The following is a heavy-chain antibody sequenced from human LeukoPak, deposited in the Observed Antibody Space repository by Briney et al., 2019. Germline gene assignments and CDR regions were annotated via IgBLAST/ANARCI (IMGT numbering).Heavy chain of an antibody. V-gene: IGHV3-30-3*01. D-gene: IGHD6-19*01. J-gene: IGHJ6*02. CDR2: ISYDGSNK. Sequence: PGGSLRLSCAVSGFTFSSYAMHWVRQAPGKGLEWVAVISYDGSNKYYADSVKGRFTISRDNSKNTLYLQMNSLRAEDTAVYYCAREEGGSGWYSYYYGMDVWGQGTTVTVSS. CDR1: GFTFSSYA. CDR3: AREEGGSGWYSYYYGMDV.